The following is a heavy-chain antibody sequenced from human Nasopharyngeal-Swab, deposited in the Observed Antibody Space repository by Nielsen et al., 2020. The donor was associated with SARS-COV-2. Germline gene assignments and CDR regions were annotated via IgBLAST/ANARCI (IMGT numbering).Heavy chain of an antibody. D-gene: IGHD6-19*01. CDR1: GFTFSSYA. V-gene: IGHV3-23*01. Sequence: ESLKISCAASGFTFSSYAMSWVRQAPGKGLEWVSAISGSGGSTYYADSVKGRFTISRDNSKNTLYLQMNSLRAEDTAVYYCAKDHRGYSSSGWYRWGQGTLVTVSS. CDR2: ISGSGGST. J-gene: IGHJ4*02. CDR3: AKDHRGYSSSGWYR.